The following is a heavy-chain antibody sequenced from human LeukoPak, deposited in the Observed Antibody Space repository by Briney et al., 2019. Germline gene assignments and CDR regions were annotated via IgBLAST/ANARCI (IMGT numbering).Heavy chain of an antibody. CDR1: GFTLTSYE. Sequence: GGSLRLSCAASGFTLTSYEMNLVRQAPGKGLEWVSYISSTGTTIYYADSVKGRFTISRDSAKNSVYLQMNSLRAEDTAVYYCARGAVGADYWGQGTLVTVSS. CDR2: ISSTGTTI. CDR3: ARGAVGADY. J-gene: IGHJ4*02. V-gene: IGHV3-48*03. D-gene: IGHD3-16*01.